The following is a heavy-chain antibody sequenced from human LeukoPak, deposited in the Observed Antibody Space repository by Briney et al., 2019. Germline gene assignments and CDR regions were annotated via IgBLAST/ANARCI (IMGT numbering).Heavy chain of an antibody. D-gene: IGHD3-22*01. CDR2: IYYSGST. V-gene: IGHV4-59*01. J-gene: IGHJ3*02. Sequence: SETLSLTCSVSGVSISSSYWSWIRQPPGKGLEWVGFIYYSGSTNYNPSLKSRVTMSADTSKNQFSLKLTSVTAADTAVYYCARGYYDRSGYSNTFDIWGQGTMVTVSS. CDR1: GVSISSSY. CDR3: ARGYYDRSGYSNTFDI.